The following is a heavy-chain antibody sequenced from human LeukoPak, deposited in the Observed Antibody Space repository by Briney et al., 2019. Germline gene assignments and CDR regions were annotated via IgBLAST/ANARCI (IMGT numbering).Heavy chain of an antibody. Sequence: PGGSLRLSCAASGFTFSSNNMNWVRQAPGKGLEWVSSISTSSSYIYFADSVKGRFTISRDNAKKSLYLQMNSLRAEDTAVYYCARDLGQYYDTSDNWFDPWGQGTLVTVSS. CDR2: ISTSSSYI. CDR3: ARDLGQYYDTSDNWFDP. D-gene: IGHD3-22*01. V-gene: IGHV3-21*01. CDR1: GFTFSSNN. J-gene: IGHJ5*02.